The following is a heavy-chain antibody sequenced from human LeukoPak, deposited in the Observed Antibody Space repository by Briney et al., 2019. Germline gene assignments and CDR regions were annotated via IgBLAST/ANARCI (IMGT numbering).Heavy chain of an antibody. CDR3: ARVGMCTGDGCRGRDAFDI. CDR2: INPSGGST. V-gene: IGHV1-46*01. J-gene: IGHJ3*02. Sequence: ASVKVSCKASGYTFTSYYMHWVRQAPGQGLEWMGIINPSGGSTSYAQKFQGRVTMTRDTSTSTVYMELSSLRSEDTAVYYCARVGMCTGDGCRGRDAFDIWGQGTKVTVSS. CDR1: GYTFTSYY. D-gene: IGHD2-8*02.